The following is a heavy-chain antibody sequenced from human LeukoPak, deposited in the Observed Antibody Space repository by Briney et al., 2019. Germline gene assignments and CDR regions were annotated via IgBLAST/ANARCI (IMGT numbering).Heavy chain of an antibody. CDR1: GFSLTTTGVG. CDR2: IYWNDDK. J-gene: IGHJ3*02. V-gene: IGHV2-5*01. Sequence: ESGPTLVKPTQTLTLTCTFSGFSLTTTGVGVGWIRQPPGKALEWLALIYWNDDKRYSPSLKSRLTITKDTSKNQVVLTMTNMDLVDTATYYCARRREMATLVYAFDIWGQGTMVTVSS. CDR3: ARRREMATLVYAFDI. D-gene: IGHD5-24*01.